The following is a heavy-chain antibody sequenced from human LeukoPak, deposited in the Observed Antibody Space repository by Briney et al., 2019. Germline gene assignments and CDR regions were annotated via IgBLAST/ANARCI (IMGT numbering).Heavy chain of an antibody. D-gene: IGHD5-18*01. Sequence: GGSLRLSCEASGFNVSSNYMTWVPQAPGKGLEWFSLIYGDGTTDYADSVKGRFHISRHNSKNTLYLQMNSLRAEDTAVYYCARDAREGLGYGYEAGWFDPWGQGTLVTVSS. V-gene: IGHV3-53*01. CDR1: GFNVSSNY. J-gene: IGHJ5*02. CDR3: ARDAREGLGYGYEAGWFDP. CDR2: IYGDGTT.